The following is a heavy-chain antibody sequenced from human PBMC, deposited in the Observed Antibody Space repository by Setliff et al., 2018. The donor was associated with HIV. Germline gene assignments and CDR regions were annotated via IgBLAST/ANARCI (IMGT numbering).Heavy chain of an antibody. CDR2: IYTSGST. D-gene: IGHD2-15*01. V-gene: IGHV4-39*07. CDR3: AGSWSGESCYGVRRGAFYYYYYMDV. J-gene: IGHJ6*03. Sequence: SETLSLTCTVSRGSISSTTYFWGWIRQPPGKGLEWIGRIYTSGSTNYNPSLKSRVTISADTSNNQFSLNLTSVTAADTAVYYCAGSWSGESCYGVRRGAFYYYYYMDVWGKGTTVTVSS. CDR1: RGSISSTTYF.